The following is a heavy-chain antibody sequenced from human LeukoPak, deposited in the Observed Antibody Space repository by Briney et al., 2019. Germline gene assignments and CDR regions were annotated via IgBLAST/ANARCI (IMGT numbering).Heavy chain of an antibody. V-gene: IGHV4-4*07. CDR1: GGSISSYY. D-gene: IGHD2-2*01. CDR3: AREDPGWYCSSTSCYGRAFDI. CDR2: IYTSGST. Sequence: SETLSLTCTVSGGSISSYYWSWIRQPAGKGLEWIGRIYTSGSTNYNTSLTRSVTMSADTSKNQFSLKLSSVPAADTAVYYRAREDPGWYCSSTSCYGRAFDIWGQGTMVTVSS. J-gene: IGHJ3*02.